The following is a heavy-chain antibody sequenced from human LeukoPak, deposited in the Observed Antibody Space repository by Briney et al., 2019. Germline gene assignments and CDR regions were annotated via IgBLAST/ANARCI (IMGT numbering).Heavy chain of an antibody. CDR3: ARDLRYCSGGSCYGYYYFDY. CDR2: INPNSGGT. J-gene: IGHJ4*02. CDR1: GYTFTVYY. D-gene: IGHD2-15*01. V-gene: IGHV1-2*06. Sequence: ASVTVSCTASGYTFTVYYMHWVRPAPGQGLEWMGRINPNSGGTNYAQKFQGRVTMTRDTSISTAYMELSRLRSDDTAVYYCARDLRYCSGGSCYGYYYFDYWGQGTLVTVSS.